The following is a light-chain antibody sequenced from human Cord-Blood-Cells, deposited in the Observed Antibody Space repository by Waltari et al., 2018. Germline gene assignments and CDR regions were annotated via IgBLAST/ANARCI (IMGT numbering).Light chain of an antibody. CDR3: CSYAGSYTWV. V-gene: IGLV2-11*01. CDR2: DVS. J-gene: IGLJ3*02. CDR1: SSDVGGYNY. Sequence: QSALTQPRSVSGSPGQSVTISCTGTSSDVGGYNYVSWYQQHPGKAHNLMIYDVSKRPSGVPDRFSGSKSGNTASLTISGLQAEDEADYYCCSYAGSYTWVFGGGTKLTVL.